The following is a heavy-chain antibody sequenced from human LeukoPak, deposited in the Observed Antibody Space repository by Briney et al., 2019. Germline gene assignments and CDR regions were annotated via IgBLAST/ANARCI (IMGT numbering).Heavy chain of an antibody. J-gene: IGHJ6*03. CDR3: ARGAKGLDTAMVKDYYMDV. D-gene: IGHD5-18*01. V-gene: IGHV1-46*01. CDR2: INPSGGST. CDR1: GYTFTSYY. Sequence: ASVKVSCKASGYTFTSYYMHWVRQAPGQGLEWMGIINPSGGSTSYAQKFQGRVTMTRDMSTSTVYMELSSLRSEDTAAYYCARGAKGLDTAMVKDYYMDVWGKGTTVTVSS.